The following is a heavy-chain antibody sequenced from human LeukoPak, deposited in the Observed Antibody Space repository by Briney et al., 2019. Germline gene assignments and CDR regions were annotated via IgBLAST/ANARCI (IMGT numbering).Heavy chain of an antibody. J-gene: IGHJ3*02. CDR2: IYYSGST. Sequence: SETLSLTCTVSGDSVSSDSYWSWIRQPPGKGLEWIGYIYYSGSTNYNPSLKSRVTISVDTSKNQFSLKLRSVTAADTAVYYCARRIKMVRSDAFHIWGQGTVATVSS. V-gene: IGHV4-61*01. CDR1: GDSVSSDSY. D-gene: IGHD3-10*01. CDR3: ARRIKMVRSDAFHI.